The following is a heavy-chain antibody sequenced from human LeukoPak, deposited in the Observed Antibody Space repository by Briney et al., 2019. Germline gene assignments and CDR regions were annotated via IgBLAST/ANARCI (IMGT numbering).Heavy chain of an antibody. J-gene: IGHJ4*02. D-gene: IGHD6-13*01. CDR1: GYTFTSYD. CDR2: MNPNSGNT. V-gene: IGHV1-8*03. Sequence: ASVNVSSKASGYTFTSYDINWVRQATGQGLEWMGWMNPNSGNTGYAQKFQGRVTITRNTSISTAYMELSSLRSEDTAVYYCARVGSQLGAYSSSWLDYWGQGTLVTVSS. CDR3: ARVGSQLGAYSSSWLDY.